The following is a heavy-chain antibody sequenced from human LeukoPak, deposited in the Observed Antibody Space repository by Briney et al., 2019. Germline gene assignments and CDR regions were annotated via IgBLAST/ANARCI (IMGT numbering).Heavy chain of an antibody. V-gene: IGHV4-34*01. J-gene: IGHJ4*02. Sequence: SETLSLTCAVYGGSFSGYYWSWIRQPPGKGLEWIGEINHSGSTNYNPSLKSRVTISVDTSKNQFSLKLSSVTAADTAVYYCAREVITMVRGVSPGWGQGTLVTVSS. CDR3: AREVITMVRGVSPG. D-gene: IGHD3-10*01. CDR1: GGSFSGYY. CDR2: INHSGST.